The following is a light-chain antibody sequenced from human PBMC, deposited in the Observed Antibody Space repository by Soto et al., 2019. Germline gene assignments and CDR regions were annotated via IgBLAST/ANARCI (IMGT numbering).Light chain of an antibody. V-gene: IGKV3-15*01. Sequence: EILMTQSPATLSVSPGERATLSCGASQSVSSNLAWYQQKPGQAPRLLIYGASTRATGIPARFSGSGSGTEFTLPISSLKSEDFAVYYCQQYNNWPTSTFGQGTQVDIK. CDR3: QQYNNWPTST. J-gene: IGKJ1*01. CDR1: QSVSSN. CDR2: GAS.